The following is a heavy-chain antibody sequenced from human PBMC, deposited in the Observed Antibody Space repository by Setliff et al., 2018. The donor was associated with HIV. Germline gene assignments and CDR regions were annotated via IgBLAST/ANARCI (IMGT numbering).Heavy chain of an antibody. Sequence: SETLSLTCTVSGGSISRRDYCWGWIRQPPGKGLEWIGSVYYTWNTYYNPSLKSRVTVSVDTSKNQFSLKLSSVTAADTAVYYCARGEVRSRYVSSRAPFYHYYYYMDVWGKGTTVTVSS. CDR3: ARGEVRSRYVSSRAPFYHYYYYMDV. CDR1: GGSISRRDYC. CDR2: VYYTWNT. D-gene: IGHD6-13*01. V-gene: IGHV4-39*01. J-gene: IGHJ6*03.